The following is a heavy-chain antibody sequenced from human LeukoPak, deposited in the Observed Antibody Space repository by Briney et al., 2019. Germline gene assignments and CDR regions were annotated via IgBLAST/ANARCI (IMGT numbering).Heavy chain of an antibody. V-gene: IGHV3-23*01. D-gene: IGHD6-13*01. Sequence: GGSLRLSCAASGFTFSSYAMTWVRQAPGKGLEWVSAFSATDGSAQYAESVEGRFTISRDNSKNTLFLQMNSLGAEGTAVYYCARAKIAAAGTGAFDVWGQGTLVTVSS. CDR1: GFTFSSYA. J-gene: IGHJ3*01. CDR2: FSATDGSA. CDR3: ARAKIAAAGTGAFDV.